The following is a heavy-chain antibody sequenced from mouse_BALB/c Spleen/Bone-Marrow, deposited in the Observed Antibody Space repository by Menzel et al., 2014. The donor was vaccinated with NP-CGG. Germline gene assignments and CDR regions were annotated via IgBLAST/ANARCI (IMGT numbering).Heavy chain of an antibody. CDR2: IYPGNVNT. CDR3: ATYDY. CDR1: GYTFASYY. V-gene: IGHV1S56*01. Sequence: QVQLQQSGPELVKPGASVRISCKASGYTFASYYIHRVKQRSGQGLEWIGWIYPGNVNTKYNEEFKGKATLTADKSSSTAYMQLSSLTSEDSAVYFCATYDYWGQGTTLTVSS. J-gene: IGHJ2*01.